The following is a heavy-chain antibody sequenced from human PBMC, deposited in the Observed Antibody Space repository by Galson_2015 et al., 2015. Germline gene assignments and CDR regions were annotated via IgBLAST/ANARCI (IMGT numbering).Heavy chain of an antibody. CDR1: GFTFRNYW. J-gene: IGHJ4*02. CDR2: IKYDGSQT. V-gene: IGHV3-7*03. Sequence: SLRLSCAASGFTFRNYWMVWVRQTPEKGLQWVAKIKYDGSQTFYVDSVKGRFTISRDNAENSLDLQMNSQRADDTAVYYCARDANRGGEFDYWGQGALVTVSS. D-gene: IGHD1-14*01. CDR3: ARDANRGGEFDY.